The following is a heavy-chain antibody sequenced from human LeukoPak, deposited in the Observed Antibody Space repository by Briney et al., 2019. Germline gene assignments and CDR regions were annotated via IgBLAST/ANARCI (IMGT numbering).Heavy chain of an antibody. CDR1: GFTFSSYS. Sequence: GGSLRLSCAASGFTFSSYSMNWVRQAPGKGLEWVSSISSSSSYIYYADSVKGRFTISRDNAKNSLYLQTNSLRAEDTAVYYCARDSRYSSSYDYWGQGTLVTVSS. CDR3: ARDSRYSSSYDY. V-gene: IGHV3-21*01. J-gene: IGHJ4*02. CDR2: ISSSSSYI. D-gene: IGHD6-6*01.